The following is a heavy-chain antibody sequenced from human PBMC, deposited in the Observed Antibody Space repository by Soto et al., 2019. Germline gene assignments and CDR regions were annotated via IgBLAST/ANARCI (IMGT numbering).Heavy chain of an antibody. CDR1: GYTLANYG. CDR3: SRVRAYGDYASGY. V-gene: IGHV1-18*01. J-gene: IGHJ4*02. D-gene: IGHD4-17*01. Sequence: QVQLVQSGAEVKKPGASVKVSCKASGYTLANYGISWVRQAPGQGLEWIGWISAYNGNTNEAHKFQGRVTITTDTPTSTADMEASSLRSDDTSVYYGSRVRAYGDYASGYLGQGTLVTVSS. CDR2: ISAYNGNT.